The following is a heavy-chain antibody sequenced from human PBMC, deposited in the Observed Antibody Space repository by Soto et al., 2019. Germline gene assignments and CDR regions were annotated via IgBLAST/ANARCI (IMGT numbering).Heavy chain of an antibody. CDR2: IYYSGST. Sequence: QLQLQESGPGLVKPSETLSLTCTVSGGSISSSSYYWGWIRQPPGKGLEWIGSIYYSGSTYYNPSLKSRVTISVDTSKNQFSLKLSSVTAADTAVYYCARLRSWWAAAGSWGWFDPWGQGTLVTVSS. D-gene: IGHD6-13*01. V-gene: IGHV4-39*01. CDR3: ARLRSWWAAAGSWGWFDP. J-gene: IGHJ5*02. CDR1: GGSISSSSYY.